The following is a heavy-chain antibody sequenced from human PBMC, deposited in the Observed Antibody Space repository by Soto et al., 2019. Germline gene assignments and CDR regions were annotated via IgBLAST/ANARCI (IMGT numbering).Heavy chain of an antibody. CDR3: AMEPLCSNWTVLSWVDP. CDR1: GLTFGSVW. J-gene: IGHJ5*02. Sequence: GGALRLSGAASGLTFGSVWMSWVRQAAGKGLEWVANIKQDGSEKYYVDSVKGRFTIARDNAKNSLYLQMNILRDEDTAVYYFAMEPLCSNWTVLSWVDPWGQRTPVIVSS. V-gene: IGHV3-7*03. CDR2: IKQDGSEK. D-gene: IGHD6-13*01.